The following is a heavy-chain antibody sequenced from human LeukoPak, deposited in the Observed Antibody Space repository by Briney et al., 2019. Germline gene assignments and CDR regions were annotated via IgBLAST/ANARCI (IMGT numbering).Heavy chain of an antibody. D-gene: IGHD3-9*01. CDR1: GGSISGHY. CDR3: ATYNILTGYYHHYYMDV. CDR2: IYYTGST. J-gene: IGHJ6*03. V-gene: IGHV4-59*11. Sequence: SETLSLTCIVSGGSISGHYWSWVRQPPGKGLEWIGYIYYTGSTNYNPSLKSRVTMSVDTSKNQFSLRLSSVSAADTAVYYCATYNILTGYYHHYYMDVWGKGTTVTVSS.